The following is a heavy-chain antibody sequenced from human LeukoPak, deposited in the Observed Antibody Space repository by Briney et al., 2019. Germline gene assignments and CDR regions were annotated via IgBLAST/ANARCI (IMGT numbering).Heavy chain of an antibody. CDR2: IYTSGST. Sequence: PSETLSLTCTVSGGSISSGSYYWSWIRQPAGEGLEWIGRIYTSGSTNYNPSLKSRVTISVDTSKNQFSLKLSSVTAADTAVYYCASLGTIFGVVIVWGKGTTVTVSS. J-gene: IGHJ6*04. CDR3: ASLGTIFGVVIV. V-gene: IGHV4-61*02. D-gene: IGHD3-3*01. CDR1: GGSISSGSYY.